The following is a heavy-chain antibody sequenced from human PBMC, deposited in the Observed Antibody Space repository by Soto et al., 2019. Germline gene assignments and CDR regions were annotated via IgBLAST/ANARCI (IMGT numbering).Heavy chain of an antibody. D-gene: IGHD4-17*01. J-gene: IGHJ4*02. CDR1: GGSISSGGYY. CDR2: IYYSGNT. V-gene: IGHV4-31*03. Sequence: PSETLSLTCSVSGGSISSGGYYWSWIRQHPGKGLEWIGYIYYSGNTYYNPSLKSRVSISVDTSKNQFSLKLSSVTAADTAVYFCARGADYGGNIDYWGQGTPVTVSS. CDR3: ARGADYGGNIDY.